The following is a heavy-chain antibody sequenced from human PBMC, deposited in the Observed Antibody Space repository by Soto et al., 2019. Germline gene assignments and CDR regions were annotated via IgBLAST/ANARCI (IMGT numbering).Heavy chain of an antibody. Sequence: EVQLLESGGGLVLPGGSLRLSCAASGFSFSSYAMSWVRQAPGKGPEWVSAISGGGASTYYADSVKGRFTISRDNSKNTLYLQMNSLRAEDTAVYYCANGGWNNWFDPWGQGTLVTVSS. V-gene: IGHV3-23*01. CDR3: ANGGWNNWFDP. CDR2: ISGGGAST. CDR1: GFSFSSYA. J-gene: IGHJ5*02. D-gene: IGHD6-19*01.